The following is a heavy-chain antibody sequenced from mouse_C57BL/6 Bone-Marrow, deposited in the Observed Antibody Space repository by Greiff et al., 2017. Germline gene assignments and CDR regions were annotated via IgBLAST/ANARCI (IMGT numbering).Heavy chain of an antibody. V-gene: IGHV1-50*01. CDR3: ARTLYDYDGGN. J-gene: IGHJ3*01. Sequence: QVQLQQPGAELVKPGASVKLSCKASGYTFTSYWMQWVKQRPGQGLEWIGEIDPSDSYTNYNQKFKGKATLTVDTSSSTAYMQLSSLTSEDSAVYYCARTLYDYDGGNWGQGTLVTVSA. CDR2: IDPSDSYT. CDR1: GYTFTSYW. D-gene: IGHD2-4*01.